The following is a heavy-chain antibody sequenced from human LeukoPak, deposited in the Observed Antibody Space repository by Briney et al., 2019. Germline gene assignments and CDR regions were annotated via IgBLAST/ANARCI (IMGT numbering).Heavy chain of an antibody. CDR2: TYYRSKWYT. J-gene: IGHJ4*02. CDR1: GESVSSKNGA. V-gene: IGHV6-1*01. CDR3: ARDVGTSGWHTFDY. Sequence: SQTLSVTCDISGESVSSKNGAWNWIRQSPSRGLEWLGRTYYRSKWYTDYAVSMNGRITISPDTSKNQFSLQLNSVTPDDTAVYCCARDVGTSGWHTFDYWGQGTLVTVSS. D-gene: IGHD6-19*01.